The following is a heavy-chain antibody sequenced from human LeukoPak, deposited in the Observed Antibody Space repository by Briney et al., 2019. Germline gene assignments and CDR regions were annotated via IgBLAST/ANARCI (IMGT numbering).Heavy chain of an antibody. CDR1: GYTFPTYA. CDR2: LNPNSGGT. D-gene: IGHD1-26*01. CDR3: ARERKTYSGSYYGMDV. Sequence: ASVKVSCKASGYTFPTYAKHWVRQAPGQRLEWMGWLNPNSGGTNYAQKFQGWVTMTRDTSISTAYMELSRLRSDDTAVYYCARERKTYSGSYYGMDVWGQGTTVTVSS. J-gene: IGHJ6*02. V-gene: IGHV1-2*04.